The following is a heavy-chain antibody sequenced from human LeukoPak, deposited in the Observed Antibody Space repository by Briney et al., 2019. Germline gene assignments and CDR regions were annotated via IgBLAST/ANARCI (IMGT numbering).Heavy chain of an antibody. J-gene: IGHJ6*02. V-gene: IGHV3-23*01. D-gene: IGHD3-10*01. Sequence: GGSLRLSCAASGFTFSSYAMSWVRQAPGGGLEWVSGISGSGGSIYYADSVKGRFTISRDNSKNTLYLQMNSLRAEDTAVYYCAKNYYYSSGSYYYGMDVWGQGTTVTVSS. CDR1: GFTFSSYA. CDR3: AKNYYYSSGSYYYGMDV. CDR2: ISGSGGSI.